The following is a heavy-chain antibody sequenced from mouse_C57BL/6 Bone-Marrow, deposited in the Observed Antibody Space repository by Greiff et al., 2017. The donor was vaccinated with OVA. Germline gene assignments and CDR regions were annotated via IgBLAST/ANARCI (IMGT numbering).Heavy chain of an antibody. CDR2: IWGVGST. CDR3: ASGYYGSPFAY. D-gene: IGHD1-1*01. CDR1: GFSLTSYG. J-gene: IGHJ3*01. Sequence: VKLMESGPGLVAPSQSLSITCTVSGFSLTSYGVDWVRQSPGKGLEWLGVIWGVGSTNYNSALKSRLSISKENSKSQVFLKMNSLQTDDTAMYYCASGYYGSPFAYWGQGTLVTVSA. V-gene: IGHV2-6*01.